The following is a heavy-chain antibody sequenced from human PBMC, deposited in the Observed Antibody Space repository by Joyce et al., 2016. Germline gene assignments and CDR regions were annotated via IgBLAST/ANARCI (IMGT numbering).Heavy chain of an antibody. CDR3: ARSSYTNGIFDY. CDR1: GFTFSSYS. J-gene: IGHJ4*02. D-gene: IGHD2-8*01. V-gene: IGHV3-21*01. CDR2: LSSSSSYI. Sequence: EVQLVESGGGLVKPGGSLRLSCAASGFTFSSYSMSWVRQAAGKGLESVSSLSSSSSYIKYTDSVKGRFTISRDNAKNSLYLQMNSLRVEDTAVYYCARSSYTNGIFDYWGQGTLVTVSS.